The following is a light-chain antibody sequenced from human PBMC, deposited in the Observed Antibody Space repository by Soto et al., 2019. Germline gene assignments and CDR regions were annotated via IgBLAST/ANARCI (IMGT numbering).Light chain of an antibody. Sequence: IQLTQSPSSLSASVGDRFAITCRASQGINSFLARYQQKPWKAPKLLIYAASTLQSGVPSRFSGSGSGTDFTLTISSLQPEDFATYYCQQLERYPSTFGGGTKVDIK. CDR2: AAS. V-gene: IGKV1-9*01. J-gene: IGKJ4*01. CDR1: QGINSF. CDR3: QQLERYPST.